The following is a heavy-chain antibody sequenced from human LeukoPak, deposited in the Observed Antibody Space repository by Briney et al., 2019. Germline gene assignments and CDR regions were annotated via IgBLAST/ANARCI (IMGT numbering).Heavy chain of an antibody. D-gene: IGHD3-22*01. CDR1: AFTFSSYG. Sequence: GGSLRLSCAASAFTFSSYGMHWVRQAPGKVLGWVAVILYDGSNKFYASFVKGRFTTSRDNSKNALYLQRYSLRDEDTAVYNCAKEGLDSSGYYYGFDYWGQGTLVTVSS. J-gene: IGHJ4*02. CDR2: ILYDGSNK. CDR3: AKEGLDSSGYYYGFDY. V-gene: IGHV3-30*18.